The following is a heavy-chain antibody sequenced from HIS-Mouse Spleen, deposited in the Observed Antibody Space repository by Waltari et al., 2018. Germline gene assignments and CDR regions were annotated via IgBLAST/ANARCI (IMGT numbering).Heavy chain of an antibody. CDR1: GGSISSSSYY. CDR3: AREIPYSSSWYDWYFDL. V-gene: IGHV4-39*07. Sequence: QLQLQESGPGLVKPSETLSLTCTVSGGSISSSSYYWGWIRQPPGKGLEWIGSFYYGGGTYYNPSLKSRVPISVDTSKNQFSLKLSSVTAADTAVYYCAREIPYSSSWYDWYFDLWGRGTLVTVSS. J-gene: IGHJ2*01. CDR2: FYYGGGT. D-gene: IGHD6-13*01.